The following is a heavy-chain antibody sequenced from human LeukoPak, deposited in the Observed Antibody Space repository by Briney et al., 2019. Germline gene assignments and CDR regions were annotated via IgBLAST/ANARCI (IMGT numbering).Heavy chain of an antibody. CDR1: GFTFSSYG. V-gene: IGHV3-33*01. Sequence: GGSLRLSCAASGFTFSSYGMHWVRQAPGKGLEWVAVIWYDGSNKYYADSVKGRFTISRDNSKNTLYLQMNSLRAEDTAVYHCAREKDGMDVWGQGTTVTVSS. CDR2: IWYDGSNK. J-gene: IGHJ6*02. CDR3: AREKDGMDV.